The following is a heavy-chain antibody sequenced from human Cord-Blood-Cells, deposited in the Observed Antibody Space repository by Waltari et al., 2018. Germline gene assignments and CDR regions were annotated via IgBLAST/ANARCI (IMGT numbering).Heavy chain of an antibody. CDR1: GGTFSSYA. CDR2: IIPIFGTA. J-gene: IGHJ6*03. D-gene: IGHD5-12*01. Sequence: QVQLVQSGAEVKQPGSSVKVSCKASGGTFSSYAISWVRQAPGQGLAWMGGIIPIFGTANYAQKFQGRVTITADESTSTAYMELSSLRSEDTAVYYCARGSGYDYGYYYYYYMDVWGKGTTVTVSS. CDR3: ARGSGYDYGYYYYYYMDV. V-gene: IGHV1-69*01.